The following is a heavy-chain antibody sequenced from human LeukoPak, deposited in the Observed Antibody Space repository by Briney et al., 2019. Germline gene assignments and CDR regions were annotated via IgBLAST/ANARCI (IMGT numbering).Heavy chain of an antibody. CDR1: GGSIRSSSYY. V-gene: IGHV4-39*01. Sequence: SKTLSLTCTVSGGSIRSSSYYWGWIRQPPGKGLEWIGSIYYSGNTYYNPSLKSRVTISADTSKNQFSLKLSSVTAADTAVYYCARLMTGYYGDNRQADYWGQGTLVTVSS. J-gene: IGHJ4*02. CDR3: ARLMTGYYGDNRQADY. D-gene: IGHD4-23*01. CDR2: IYYSGNT.